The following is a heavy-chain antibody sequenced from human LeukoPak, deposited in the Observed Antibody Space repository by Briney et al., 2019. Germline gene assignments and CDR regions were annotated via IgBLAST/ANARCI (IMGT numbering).Heavy chain of an antibody. V-gene: IGHV3-23*01. CDR1: GFTFSSYW. CDR3: AKDLSGETGIAARFYYYYYGMDV. D-gene: IGHD6-6*01. CDR2: ISGSGGST. Sequence: PGGSLRLSCAASGFTFSSYWMSWVRQAPGKGLEWVSAISGSGGSTYYADSVKGRFTISRDNSKDTLYLQMNSLRAEDTAVYYCAKDLSGETGIAARFYYYYYGMDVWGQGTTVTVSS. J-gene: IGHJ6*02.